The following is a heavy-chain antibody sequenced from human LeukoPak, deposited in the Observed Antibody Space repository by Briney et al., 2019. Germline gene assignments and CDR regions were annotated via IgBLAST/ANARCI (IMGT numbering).Heavy chain of an antibody. CDR3: ATPTGHYPFDY. CDR1: GITFSTYW. V-gene: IGHV3-7*01. CDR2: VTPDGSKK. D-gene: IGHD3-22*01. Sequence: GGSLRLSCAASGITFSTYWMTWVRQAPGKGLEWVANVTPDGSKKNYADSVEGRFTISRDNAKNSLYLQINSLRAEDTAVYYCATPTGHYPFDYCGQGTLDTVSS. J-gene: IGHJ4*02.